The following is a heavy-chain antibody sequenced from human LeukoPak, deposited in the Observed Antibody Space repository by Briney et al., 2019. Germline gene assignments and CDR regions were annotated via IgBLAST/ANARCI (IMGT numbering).Heavy chain of an antibody. CDR3: ARDLRGDYVEYYYGMDV. CDR1: GFTFRSYS. D-gene: IGHD4-17*01. J-gene: IGHJ6*02. CDR2: ISSSSSYI. V-gene: IGHV3-21*01. Sequence: GGSLRLSCAASGFTFRSYSMNWVRQAPGKGLEWVSSISSSSSYIYYADSVKGRFTISRDNAKNSLYLQMNSLRAEDTAVYYCARDLRGDYVEYYYGMDVWGQGTTVTVSS.